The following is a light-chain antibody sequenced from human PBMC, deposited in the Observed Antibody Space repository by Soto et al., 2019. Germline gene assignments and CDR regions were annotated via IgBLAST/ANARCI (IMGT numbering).Light chain of an antibody. CDR1: SSNIGSND. CDR3: GTWDSTLSAGV. J-gene: IGLJ3*02. CDR2: DNN. V-gene: IGLV1-51*01. Sequence: QSVLTQPPSVSAAPGQTVTISCSGSSSNIGSNDVSWYQQFPGAAPKLLIFDNNQRPSGIPDRFSGSKSGTSVTLDITGLQTGDEADYYCGTWDSTLSAGVFGGGTQLTVL.